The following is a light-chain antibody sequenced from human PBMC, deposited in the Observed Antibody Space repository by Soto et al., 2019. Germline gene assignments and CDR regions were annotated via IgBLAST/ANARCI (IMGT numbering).Light chain of an antibody. Sequence: QSALTQPASVSGSPGQSITISCTGTRSDVGGYNYVSWYQHHPGKAPKLMIYDVTNRPSGVSNRCSGSKSGNTASLTNSGLQAEDEADYYCSSYTSIRILVFGGGTKLTVL. J-gene: IGLJ2*01. CDR2: DVT. CDR1: RSDVGGYNY. V-gene: IGLV2-14*03. CDR3: SSYTSIRILV.